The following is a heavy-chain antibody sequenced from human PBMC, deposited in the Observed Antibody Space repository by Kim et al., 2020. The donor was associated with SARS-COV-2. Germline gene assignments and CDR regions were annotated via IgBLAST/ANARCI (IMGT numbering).Heavy chain of an antibody. CDR2: ISGSGGST. CDR1: GFTFSSYA. V-gene: IGHV3-23*01. J-gene: IGHJ5*02. CDR3: ASPTSGYYSNWFDP. Sequence: GGSLRLSCAASGFTFSSYAMSWVRQAPGKGLEWVSAISGSGGSTYYADSVKGRFTISRDNSKNTLYLQMNSLRAEDTAVYYCASPTSGYYSNWFDPWGQGTLVTVSS. D-gene: IGHD3-22*01.